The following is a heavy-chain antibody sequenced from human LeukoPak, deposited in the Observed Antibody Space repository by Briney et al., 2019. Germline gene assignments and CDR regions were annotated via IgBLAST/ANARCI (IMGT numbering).Heavy chain of an antibody. D-gene: IGHD2-2*01. CDR2: IYYSGST. V-gene: IGHV4-59*01. Sequence: SETLSLTCTVSGGSISSYYWSWIRQPPGKGLEWIGYIYYSGSTNYNPSLKSRVTISLDTSKNQFSLNLSSVTAADTAVYYCARKSFHTSSYDYWGQGTLVTVSS. CDR1: GGSISSYY. CDR3: ARKSFHTSSYDY. J-gene: IGHJ4*02.